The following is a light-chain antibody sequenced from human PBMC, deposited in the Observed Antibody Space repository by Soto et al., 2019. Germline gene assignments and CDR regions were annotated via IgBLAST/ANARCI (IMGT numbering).Light chain of an antibody. Sequence: IPMTQSPSSLSASVGDRVTITCRASQGISNYLAWYQQKTGKVPNLLIYGASTLQSGVPSRFSGSGSGTDFTLTISSLQPEDFAVYYCQQYNNWPAITFGQGTRLEIK. CDR1: QGISNY. CDR3: QQYNNWPAIT. V-gene: IGKV1-27*01. CDR2: GAS. J-gene: IGKJ5*01.